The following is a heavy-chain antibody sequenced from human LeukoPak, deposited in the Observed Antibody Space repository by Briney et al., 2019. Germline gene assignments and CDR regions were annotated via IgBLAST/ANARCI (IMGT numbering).Heavy chain of an antibody. V-gene: IGHV1-18*01. D-gene: IGHD3-10*01. CDR2: ISAYNGNT. Sequence: GASVKVSCKASGYTFTSYGISWVRQAPGQGLEWMGWISAYNGNTNYAQKLQGRVTMTTDTSTSTAYMELRSLRSDDTAVYYCARDIRGSGSNNWFDPWGQGTLVTGSS. J-gene: IGHJ5*02. CDR3: ARDIRGSGSNNWFDP. CDR1: GYTFTSYG.